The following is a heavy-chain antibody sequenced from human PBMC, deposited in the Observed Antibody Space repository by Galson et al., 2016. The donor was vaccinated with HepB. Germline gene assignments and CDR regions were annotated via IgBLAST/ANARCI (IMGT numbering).Heavy chain of an antibody. Sequence: SLRLSCAASGFTFDDYAMHWVRQAPGKGLEWVSGISWNSINIGYADSVKGRFTISRDNAKKSLFLQMNSLRPEDTALYYCAKSIRGIIISVYYFDYWGQGTLVTVSS. CDR2: ISWNSINI. D-gene: IGHD3-16*01. CDR3: AKSIRGIIISVYYFDY. CDR1: GFTFDDYA. V-gene: IGHV3-9*01. J-gene: IGHJ4*02.